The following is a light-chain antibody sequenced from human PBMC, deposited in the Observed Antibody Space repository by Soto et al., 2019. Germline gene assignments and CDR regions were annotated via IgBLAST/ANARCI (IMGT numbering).Light chain of an antibody. J-gene: IGKJ4*01. CDR2: GAS. CDR1: HSISSSY. Sequence: EIVLTQSPGTLSLSPGERATLSCRASHSISSSYLAWYQQKPGQAPRLLIYGASSRATGIPDRFSGSGSGTDFTLTISRLEPEDFAVYSCHQYGSSPPFPFGGGTKVEIK. CDR3: HQYGSSPPFP. V-gene: IGKV3-20*01.